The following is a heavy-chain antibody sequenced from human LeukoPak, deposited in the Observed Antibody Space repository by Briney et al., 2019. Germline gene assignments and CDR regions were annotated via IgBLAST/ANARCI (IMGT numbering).Heavy chain of an antibody. CDR3: ARDDYGDYGWFDP. V-gene: IGHV4-39*07. CDR1: GGSISSSSYY. Sequence: PSETLSLTRTVSGGSISSSSYYWGWIRQPPGKGLEWIGSIYYSGSTYYNPSLKSRVTISVDTSKNQFSLKLSSVTAADTAVYYCARDDYGDYGWFDPWGQGTLVTVSS. D-gene: IGHD4-17*01. CDR2: IYYSGST. J-gene: IGHJ5*02.